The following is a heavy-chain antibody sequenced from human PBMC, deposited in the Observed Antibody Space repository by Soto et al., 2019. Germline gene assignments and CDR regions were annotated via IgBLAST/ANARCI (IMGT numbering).Heavy chain of an antibody. CDR1: GFTFSSNY. D-gene: IGHD3-22*01. V-gene: IGHV3-74*01. CDR3: ARSTLRYYSDTSGYHFDQ. Sequence: GGSLRLSCAASGFTFSSNYMHWVRQAPGKGLVWVSRIKSDGSGAIYADSVKGRFTISRDNVKNSLYLQMNSLSAEDTAVYYCARSTLRYYSDTSGYHFDQWGQGTLVTVSS. CDR2: IKSDGSGA. J-gene: IGHJ4*02.